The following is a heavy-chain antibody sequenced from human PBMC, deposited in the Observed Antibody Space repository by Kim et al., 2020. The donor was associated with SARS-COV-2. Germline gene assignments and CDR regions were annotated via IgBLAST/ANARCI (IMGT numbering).Heavy chain of an antibody. CDR2: INPNSGGT. J-gene: IGHJ4*02. V-gene: IGHV1-2*02. CDR3: ARGSVVPAAMGDFDY. D-gene: IGHD2-2*01. CDR1: GYTFTGYY. Sequence: ASVKVSCKASGYTFTGYYMHWVRQAPGQGLEWMGWINPNSGGTNYAQKFQGRVTMTRDTSISTAYMELSRLRSDDTAVYYCARGSVVPAAMGDFDYWGQGTQVTVSS.